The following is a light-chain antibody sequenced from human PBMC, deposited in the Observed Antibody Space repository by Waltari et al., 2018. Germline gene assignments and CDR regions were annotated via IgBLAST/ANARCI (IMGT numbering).Light chain of an antibody. J-gene: IGLJ2*01. CDR2: DVT. V-gene: IGLV2-14*03. CDR1: SSDVGAYNY. CDR3: SSYTNSNTLV. Sequence: QSALTQPASVSGSPGQSITFSCTGTSSDVGAYNYISWSQQHPGKAPKLMIYDVTNRPAGVSDRFYGSKSGNSASLTMSGLQAEDEADYYGSSYTNSNTLVFGGGTNLTVL.